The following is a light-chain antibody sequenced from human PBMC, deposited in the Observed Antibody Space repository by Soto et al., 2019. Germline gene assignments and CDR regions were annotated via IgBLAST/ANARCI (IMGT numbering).Light chain of an antibody. J-gene: IGKJ1*01. V-gene: IGKV3-20*01. CDR3: QQYGTSPVT. CDR2: GAS. CDR1: QCVSSSY. Sequence: EVVLTQSPGTLSLSPGESATLSCRASQCVSSSYLAWYQQKPGQSPRLLIYGASSSATGAPDRFSGRGSGTDFTRSISSLEPEDFAVYYCQQYGTSPVTFGQGTKVESK.